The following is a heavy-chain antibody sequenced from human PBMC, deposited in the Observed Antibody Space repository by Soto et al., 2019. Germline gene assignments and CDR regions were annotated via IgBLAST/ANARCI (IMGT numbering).Heavy chain of an antibody. CDR1: GFTFSSYA. D-gene: IGHD1-26*01. J-gene: IGHJ4*02. CDR3: ARDFGSLGATIDY. CDR2: ISYDGSNN. V-gene: IGHV3-30-3*01. Sequence: GGSLRLSCAASGFTFSSYAMHWVRQAPGKGLEWVAVISYDGSNNYYADSVKGRFTISRDNSKNTLYLQMNSLRAEDTAVYYCARDFGSLGATIDYWGQGALVTVSS.